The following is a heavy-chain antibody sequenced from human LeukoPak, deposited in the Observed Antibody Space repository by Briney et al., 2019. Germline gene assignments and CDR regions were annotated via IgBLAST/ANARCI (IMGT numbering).Heavy chain of an antibody. J-gene: IGHJ4*02. CDR3: ATSDGVFGDY. D-gene: IGHD3-10*01. CDR2: INPSGGST. CDR1: GYTFTSYG. Sequence: ASVKVSCKASGYTFTSYGISRVRQAPGQGLEWMGIINPSGGSTSYAQKFQGRVTMTRDTSTSTVYMELSSLRSEDTAVYYCATSDGVFGDYWGQGTLVTVSS. V-gene: IGHV1-46*01.